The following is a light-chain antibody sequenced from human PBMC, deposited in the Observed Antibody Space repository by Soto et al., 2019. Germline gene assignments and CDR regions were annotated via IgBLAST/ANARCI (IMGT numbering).Light chain of an antibody. V-gene: IGKV3-11*01. CDR2: EAS. CDR3: QQFSSYPLT. Sequence: TLLTQSAATLPLSPGERASLSCRASQSVRSYLVWYQQKPGQAPRLLMYEASTRATGIPARFSGGGSGTDFTLTISRLEPEDFAVYYCQQFSSYPLTFGGGTKVDIK. J-gene: IGKJ4*01. CDR1: QSVRSY.